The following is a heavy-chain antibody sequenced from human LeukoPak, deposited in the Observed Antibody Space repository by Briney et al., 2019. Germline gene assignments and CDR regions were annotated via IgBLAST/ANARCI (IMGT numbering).Heavy chain of an antibody. J-gene: IGHJ4*02. CDR1: GFTVSSNF. CDR3: ARGGSSWYSDY. V-gene: IGHV3-66*01. CDR2: IYSGGST. D-gene: IGHD6-13*01. Sequence: GGSLRLSCAASGFTVSSNFMSWVRQAPGKGLEWVSLIYSGGSTFYTDSVKGRFTISRDNSKNTLYLQMNSLRAEDTAVYYCARGGSSWYSDYWGQGALVTVSS.